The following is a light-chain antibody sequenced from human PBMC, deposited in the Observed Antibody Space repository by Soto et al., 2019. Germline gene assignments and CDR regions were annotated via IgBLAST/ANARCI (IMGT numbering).Light chain of an antibody. CDR1: QSVNLN. J-gene: IGKJ4*01. CDR2: GAS. V-gene: IGKV3-15*01. Sequence: EIVMTQSPATLSVSPGETATLSCRASQSVNLNLAWYHQKPGQAPRLLIYGASIRATGIPARFSGSGAGTAFTLTINSLQSEDSAVYYCQQCVSWPPLTFGGGTTVEIK. CDR3: QQCVSWPPLT.